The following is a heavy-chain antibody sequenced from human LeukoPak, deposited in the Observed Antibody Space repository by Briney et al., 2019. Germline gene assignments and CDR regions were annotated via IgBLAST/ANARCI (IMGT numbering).Heavy chain of an antibody. V-gene: IGHV3-30*02. J-gene: IGHJ5*02. CDR3: ARAKWVGTTDNWFDP. CDR2: IRYDGSNK. Sequence: GGSLRLSCAASGFTFSSYGMHWVRQAPGKGLEWVAFIRYDGSNKYYADSVKGRFTISRDNAKNSLFLQMNSLRAEDTAVYYCARAKWVGTTDNWFDPWGQGTLVTVSS. CDR1: GFTFSSYG. D-gene: IGHD1-1*01.